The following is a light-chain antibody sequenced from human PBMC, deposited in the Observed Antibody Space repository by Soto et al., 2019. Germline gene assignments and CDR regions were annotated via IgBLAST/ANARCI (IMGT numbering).Light chain of an antibody. Sequence: EIVMTQSPATLSVSPGERATLSCRASQSVSNYLSWYQQKPGQAPRLLMYETSRRATGIPARFSGSGSGTDFTLTISSLEPEDFAVYYCQQRHNWRDTFGQGTRLENK. V-gene: IGKV3-11*01. J-gene: IGKJ5*01. CDR1: QSVSNY. CDR3: QQRHNWRDT. CDR2: ETS.